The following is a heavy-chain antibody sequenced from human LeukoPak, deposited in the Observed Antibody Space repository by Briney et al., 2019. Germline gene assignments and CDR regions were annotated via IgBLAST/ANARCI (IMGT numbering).Heavy chain of an antibody. CDR3: ARDSPSRGWPLDY. CDR2: IYSGGST. CDR1: GLTVSSNY. J-gene: IGHJ4*02. D-gene: IGHD6-19*01. Sequence: PGGSLRLSCAASGLTVSSNYMSWVRQAPGKGLEWVSVIYSGGSTYYADSVEGRFTISRDNSKNTLYLQMNSLRAEDTAVYYCARDSPSRGWPLDYWGQGTLVTVSS. V-gene: IGHV3-66*02.